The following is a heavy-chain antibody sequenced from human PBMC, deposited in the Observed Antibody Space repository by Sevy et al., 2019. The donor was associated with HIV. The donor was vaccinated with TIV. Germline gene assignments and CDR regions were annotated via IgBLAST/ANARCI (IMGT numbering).Heavy chain of an antibody. Sequence: ASVKVSCKTTGYIFSDYNMHWVRQAPGQGLEWMALINPNSGVTIYAHNFRGRVSVTRDTSMSTAYMELSGLTFDDTAVYYCVREDINAPRTLLSFDIWGQGTMVTVSS. CDR1: GYIFSDYN. J-gene: IGHJ3*02. V-gene: IGHV1-2*06. CDR2: INPNSGVT. D-gene: IGHD3-3*01. CDR3: VREDINAPRTLLSFDI.